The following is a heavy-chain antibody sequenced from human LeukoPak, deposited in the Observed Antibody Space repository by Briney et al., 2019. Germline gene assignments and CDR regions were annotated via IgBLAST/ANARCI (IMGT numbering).Heavy chain of an antibody. CDR3: ARKEATYYMDV. CDR2: IYHSGST. Sequence: SETLSLTCVVSGYSISSGYYWGWIRQPPGKGLEWIGSIYHSGSTYYNPSLKSRVTISVDTSKNQFSLKLSSVTAADTAVYYCARKEATYYMDVWGKGTTVTVSS. D-gene: IGHD5-12*01. CDR1: GYSISSGYY. V-gene: IGHV4-38-2*01. J-gene: IGHJ6*03.